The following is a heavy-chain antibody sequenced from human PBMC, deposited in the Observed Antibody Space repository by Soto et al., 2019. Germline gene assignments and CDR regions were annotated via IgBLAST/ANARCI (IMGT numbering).Heavy chain of an antibody. J-gene: IGHJ4*02. CDR3: AIEGYCSGGSCYSRTLDY. CDR1: GGSFSGYY. D-gene: IGHD2-15*01. CDR2: INHSGST. V-gene: IGHV4-34*01. Sequence: QVQLQQWGAGLLKPSETLSLTSAVYGGSFSGYYWSWIRQPPGKGLEWIGEINHSGSTNYNPSLKSRVTISVDTSKNQFSLKLSSVTAADSAVYYCAIEGYCSGGSCYSRTLDYWGQGTLVTVSS.